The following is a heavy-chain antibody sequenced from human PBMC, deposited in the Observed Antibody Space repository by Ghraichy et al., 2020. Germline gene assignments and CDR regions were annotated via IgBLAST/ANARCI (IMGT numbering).Heavy chain of an antibody. Sequence: SETLSLTCTVSGGSISSYYWSWIRQPPGKGLEWIGYIYTSGSTNYNPSLKSRVTISVDTSKNQFSLKLSSVTAADTAVYYCARHRSGYPYYYYGMDVWGQGTTVTVSS. D-gene: IGHD5-12*01. V-gene: IGHV4-4*09. J-gene: IGHJ6*02. CDR2: IYTSGST. CDR1: GGSISSYY. CDR3: ARHRSGYPYYYYGMDV.